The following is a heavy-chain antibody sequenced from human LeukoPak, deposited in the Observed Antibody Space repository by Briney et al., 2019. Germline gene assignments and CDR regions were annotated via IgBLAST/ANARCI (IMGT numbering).Heavy chain of an antibody. D-gene: IGHD1-14*01. J-gene: IGHJ6*03. Sequence: SETLSLTCAVYGGSFSGYYWSWIRQPPGKGLEWIGEINHSGSTNYNPSLKSRVTISVDTSKNQFSLKLSSVTAADTAVYYCARGVLTVGYYYYYYMDVWGKGTTVTVSS. CDR2: INHSGST. CDR1: GGSFSGYY. CDR3: ARGVLTVGYYYYYYMDV. V-gene: IGHV4-34*01.